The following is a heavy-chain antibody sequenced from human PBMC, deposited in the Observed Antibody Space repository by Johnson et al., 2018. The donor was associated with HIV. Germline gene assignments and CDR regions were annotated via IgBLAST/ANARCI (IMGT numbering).Heavy chain of an antibody. J-gene: IGHJ3*02. CDR3: AKVAYYVYAFDI. D-gene: IGHD3-10*02. V-gene: IGHV3-30*04. CDR1: GFTFSSYA. Sequence: QVQLVESGGGVVRPGGSLILSCAASGFTFSSYAMHWFRQAPGKGLEWVAVISYDGSNKNYADSVKGRFTISRDNSKKMLYLHMNSLRAEDTAVYYCAKVAYYVYAFDIWGQGTTVTVSS. CDR2: ISYDGSNK.